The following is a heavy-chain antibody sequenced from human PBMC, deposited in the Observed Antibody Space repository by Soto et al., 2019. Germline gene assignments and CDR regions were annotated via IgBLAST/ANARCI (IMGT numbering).Heavy chain of an antibody. J-gene: IGHJ5*02. V-gene: IGHV4-39*01. CDR3: ARHPSNFWFDP. D-gene: IGHD4-4*01. CDR1: GGSISSSSYF. Sequence: SETRSLTCTGSGGSISSSSYFWGWIRQPPGKGLEWIGSIYYSGSTYYNPSLKSRVTVSVDTSKNQFSLKLSSVTAADTAVYYCARHPSNFWFDPWGQGTLVTVSS. CDR2: IYYSGST.